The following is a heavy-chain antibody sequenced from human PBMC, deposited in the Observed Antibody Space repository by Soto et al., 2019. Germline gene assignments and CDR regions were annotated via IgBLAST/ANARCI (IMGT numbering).Heavy chain of an antibody. D-gene: IGHD6-13*01. V-gene: IGHV6-1*01. J-gene: IGHJ4*02. CDR2: TYYRSKWYN. CDR1: GDSVSSNSAA. Sequence: PSQTLSLTCDISGDSVSSNSAAWNWIRQSPSRGLEWLGRTYYRSKWYNDYAVSVKSRITINPDTSKNQFSLQLNSVTPEDTAVYYCAKAAYSSSWYKVDYWGQGTLVTVSS. CDR3: AKAAYSSSWYKVDY.